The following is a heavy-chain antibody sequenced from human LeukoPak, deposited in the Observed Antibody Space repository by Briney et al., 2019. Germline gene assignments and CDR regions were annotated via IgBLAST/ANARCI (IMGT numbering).Heavy chain of an antibody. CDR2: IYSGGST. CDR1: GFTFSTCA. J-gene: IGHJ4*02. V-gene: IGHV3-53*01. CDR3: ASNSDY. D-gene: IGHD2/OR15-2a*01. Sequence: GGSLRLSCAASGFTFSTCAMSWVRQAPGKGLEWVSVIYSGGSTYYADSAKGRFTISRDNSKNTLYLQMNSLRAEDTAVYYCASNSDYWGQGTLVTVSS.